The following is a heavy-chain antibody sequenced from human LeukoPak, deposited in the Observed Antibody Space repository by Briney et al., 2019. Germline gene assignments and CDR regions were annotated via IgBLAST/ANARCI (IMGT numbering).Heavy chain of an antibody. Sequence: NAGGSLRLSCAASGFSFSRYNMNWVRQAPGKGLEWVSFISSSSSLISYAGSVKGRFTISRDNSKNTLDLQMNSLRAEDTAVYHCARDAQYSGYAVYNWFDPWGQGTLVTVSS. D-gene: IGHD5-12*01. CDR2: ISSSSSLI. CDR3: ARDAQYSGYAVYNWFDP. J-gene: IGHJ5*02. CDR1: GFSFSRYN. V-gene: IGHV3-21*01.